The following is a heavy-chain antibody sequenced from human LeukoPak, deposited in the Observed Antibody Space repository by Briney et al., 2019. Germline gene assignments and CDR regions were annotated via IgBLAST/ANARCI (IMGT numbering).Heavy chain of an antibody. V-gene: IGHV4-34*01. J-gene: IGHJ4*02. D-gene: IGHD3-10*01. CDR3: ARVTTMVRGALFDY. CDR1: GGSFSGYY. CDR2: INHSGST. Sequence: PSETLSLTCAVYGGSFSGYYWSWIRQPPGKGLEWIGEINHSGSTNYNPSLKSRVTISVDTSKNQFSLKLSSVTAADTAVYYCARVTTMVRGALFDYWGQGTLVTVSS.